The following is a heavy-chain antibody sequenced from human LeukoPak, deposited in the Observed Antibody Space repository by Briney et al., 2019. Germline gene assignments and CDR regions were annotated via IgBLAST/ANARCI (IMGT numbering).Heavy chain of an antibody. CDR1: GYTFTSYG. CDR3: ARGVGYCSSTSCSVVY. Sequence: EASVKVSCKASGYTFTSYGISWVRQAPGQGLEWMGWISAYNGNTNYAQKLQGRVTMTTDTSTSTAYMELRSLRSDDTAVYYCARGVGYCSSTSCSVVYWGQGTLVTVSS. CDR2: ISAYNGNT. V-gene: IGHV1-18*01. J-gene: IGHJ4*02. D-gene: IGHD2-2*01.